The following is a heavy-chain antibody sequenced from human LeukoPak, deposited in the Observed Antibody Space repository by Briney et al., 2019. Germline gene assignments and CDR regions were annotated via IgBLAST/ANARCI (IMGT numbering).Heavy chain of an antibody. D-gene: IGHD2-15*01. CDR3: ARGGYCSGGSCYSRGDDAFDI. J-gene: IGHJ3*02. Sequence: GGSLRLSCAASGFTFDDYGMSWVRQAPGKGLEWVSGINWNGGRTGYADSVKGRFTISRDNAKNSLYLQMNSLRAGDTALYYCARGGYCSGGSCYSRGDDAFDIWGQGTMVTVSS. CDR2: INWNGGRT. V-gene: IGHV3-20*04. CDR1: GFTFDDYG.